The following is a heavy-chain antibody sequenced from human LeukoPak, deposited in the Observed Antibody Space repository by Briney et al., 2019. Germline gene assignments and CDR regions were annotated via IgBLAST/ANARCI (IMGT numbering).Heavy chain of an antibody. Sequence: GGCLRLSCAASRFTFSDFAMSWVRQAPGKGRECGSTIGGTGGDTYYADSVKGRFTISRDNSKNTLYLQMNILRAEDTAVYYCAKDEIPRNKLYDAFDIWGQGTLVTVSS. CDR3: AKDEIPRNKLYDAFDI. V-gene: IGHV3-23*01. D-gene: IGHD1/OR15-1a*01. CDR2: IGGTGGDT. J-gene: IGHJ3*02. CDR1: RFTFSDFA.